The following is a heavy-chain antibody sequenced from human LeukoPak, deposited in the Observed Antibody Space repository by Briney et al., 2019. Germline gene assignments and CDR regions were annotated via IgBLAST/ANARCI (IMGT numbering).Heavy chain of an antibody. D-gene: IGHD6-19*01. CDR1: AGSMNSYY. CDR3: ARGDGWSPFYFDY. J-gene: IGHJ4*02. CDR2: IYNSGST. Sequence: SETLSLTCTVSAGSMNSYYWSWIRQPPGKGLEWIGYIYNSGSTNYNPSLKSRVTISVDTSKNQFSLKLTSVTAADTAVYYCARGDGWSPFYFDYWGQGTLVTVSS. V-gene: IGHV4-59*01.